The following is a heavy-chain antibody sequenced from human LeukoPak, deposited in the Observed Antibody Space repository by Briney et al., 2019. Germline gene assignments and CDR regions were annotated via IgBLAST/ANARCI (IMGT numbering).Heavy chain of an antibody. J-gene: IGHJ4*02. CDR1: GGSISSRPYY. D-gene: IGHD6-6*01. Sequence: SETLSLTCTVSGGSISSRPYYWGWVRQPPRKGLEWIGSISYSGSIHYNPSLKSRVTISVDTSKNHFSLRLSSVTAADTAVYFCARHWYSSSSPVDYWGQGTLVTVSS. V-gene: IGHV4-39*01. CDR3: ARHWYSSSSPVDY. CDR2: ISYSGSI.